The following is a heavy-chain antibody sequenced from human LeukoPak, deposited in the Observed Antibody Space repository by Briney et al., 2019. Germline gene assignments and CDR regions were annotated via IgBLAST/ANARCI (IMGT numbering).Heavy chain of an antibody. J-gene: IGHJ4*02. CDR2: IRYDGSNK. CDR1: GFAFSSYG. Sequence: GGSLRLSCAASGFAFSSYGMHWVRQAPGKGLEWVAFIRYDGSNKYYADSVKGRFTISRDNSKNTLYLQMNSLRAEDTAVYYCAKDRGGSYYSHYFDYWGQGTLVTVSS. CDR3: AKDRGGSYYSHYFDY. V-gene: IGHV3-30*02. D-gene: IGHD1-26*01.